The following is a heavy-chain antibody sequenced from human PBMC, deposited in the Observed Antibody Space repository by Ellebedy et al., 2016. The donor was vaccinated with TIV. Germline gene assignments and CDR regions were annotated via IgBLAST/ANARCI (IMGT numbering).Heavy chain of an antibody. CDR3: ARHPNYYDSSGYCSGRDRGGWFDP. D-gene: IGHD3-22*01. CDR2: TYSSGST. CDR1: GGSISSSSYC. Sequence: MPSETLSLTCTVSGGSISSSSYCWGWIRQPPGKGLEWMGSTYSSGSTNYNPSLKSRVTISLDTSKNQFSLRLRSVTAADTAVYYCARHPNYYDSSGYCSGRDRGGWFDPWGQGTLVTVSS. V-gene: IGHV4-39*01. J-gene: IGHJ5*02.